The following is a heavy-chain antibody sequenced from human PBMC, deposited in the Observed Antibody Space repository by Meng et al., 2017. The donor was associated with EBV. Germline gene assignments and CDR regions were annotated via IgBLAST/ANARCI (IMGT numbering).Heavy chain of an antibody. CDR3: ASESGRGYTPHF. Sequence: GQLGQAVATIKKPGSAVKVSCKTSGGPFYTDAISWIRQARGQGLEWLGGLIPKFRATNYAQKFQDRITITADASTRTHYMELRSLRSEDTAMYYCASESGRGYTPHFWGPGTLVTVSS. J-gene: IGHJ4*01. D-gene: IGHD3-10*01. CDR1: GGPFYTDA. CDR2: LIPKFRAT. V-gene: IGHV1-69*01.